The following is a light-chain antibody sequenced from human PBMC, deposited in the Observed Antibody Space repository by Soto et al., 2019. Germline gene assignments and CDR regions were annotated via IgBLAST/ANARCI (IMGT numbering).Light chain of an antibody. CDR3: QSYGSSLSGFWV. CDR1: SSNIGAGYD. CDR2: GNS. Sequence: QSALTQPPSVSGAPGQRVTISCTGSSSNIGAGYDVHWYQQLPGTAPKLLIYGNSNRPSGVPDRFSGSKSGTSASLAITGLQAEDEADYYCQSYGSSLSGFWVFGGGTKVTVL. J-gene: IGLJ3*02. V-gene: IGLV1-40*01.